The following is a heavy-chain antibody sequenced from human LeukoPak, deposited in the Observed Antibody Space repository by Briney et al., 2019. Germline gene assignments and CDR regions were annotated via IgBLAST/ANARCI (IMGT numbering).Heavy chain of an antibody. V-gene: IGHV1-69*04. Sequence: SVKVSCKASGGTFSSYAISWVRQAPGQGLEWMGRIIPILGIANYAQKFQGRVTITADKSTSTAYMELSSLRSEDTAVYYCARGGDRWPPDHWGQGTLVTVSS. CDR2: IIPILGIA. CDR1: GGTFSSYA. CDR3: ARGGDRWPPDH. J-gene: IGHJ4*02. D-gene: IGHD5-24*01.